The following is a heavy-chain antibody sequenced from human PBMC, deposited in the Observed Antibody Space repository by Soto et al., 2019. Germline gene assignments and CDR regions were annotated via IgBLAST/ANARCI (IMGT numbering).Heavy chain of an antibody. D-gene: IGHD6-19*01. CDR1: GFTFSSSW. CDR2: IKQDGSEK. J-gene: IGHJ4*02. Sequence: PGGSLRLSCAASGFTFSSSWMTWVRQAPGKGLEWVANIKQDGSEKYYVDSVKGRFTISRDNAKNSLYLQMNSLRAEDTAVYYCARVGRSSGSLGYWGQGTLVTVSS. V-gene: IGHV3-7*01. CDR3: ARVGRSSGSLGY.